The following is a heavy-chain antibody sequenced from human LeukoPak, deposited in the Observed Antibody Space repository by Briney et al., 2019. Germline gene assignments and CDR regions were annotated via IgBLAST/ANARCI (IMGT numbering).Heavy chain of an antibody. CDR2: ITSSSSNT. CDR1: GFTFSTYT. CDR3: ARDGDCVFDY. V-gene: IGHV3-21*01. Sequence: GGSLRLSCAASGFTFSTYTMNWVRQAPGKGLEWVSSITSSSSNTFYADSVKGRFTLSRDNAKNSLYLQMSSLRAEDTAVYYCARDGDCVFDYWGQGTLVTVSS. J-gene: IGHJ4*02. D-gene: IGHD2-21*02.